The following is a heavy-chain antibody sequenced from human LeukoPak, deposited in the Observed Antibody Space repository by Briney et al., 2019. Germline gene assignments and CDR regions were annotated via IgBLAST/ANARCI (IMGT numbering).Heavy chain of an antibody. Sequence: SETLSLTCTVSGGSISNYFWTWIRQPPGKGLEWIGYIYYSGSTNYNSSLKSRITISVDMPKNHFSLNLSSVTAADTAVYYCARSRALHYYGLDLWGQGTTVTVSS. CDR1: GGSISNYF. J-gene: IGHJ6*02. CDR3: ARSRALHYYGLDL. D-gene: IGHD2-2*01. V-gene: IGHV4-59*08. CDR2: IYYSGST.